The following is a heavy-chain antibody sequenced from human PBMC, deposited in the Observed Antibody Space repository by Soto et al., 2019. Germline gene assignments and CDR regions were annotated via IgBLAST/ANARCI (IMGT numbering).Heavy chain of an antibody. J-gene: IGHJ4*02. CDR3: AREMSPSGDSCYEF. V-gene: IGHV1-3*01. Sequence: ASVKVSCKASGYTFKNYAMHWVRQAPGQRLEWMGWINAGDGNRKYSQKFQDRVTITRDTSASTVYMELSSLRSEDTALYFCAREMSPSGDSCYEFWGRGTLVTVSS. D-gene: IGHD2-15*01. CDR2: INAGDGNR. CDR1: GYTFKNYA.